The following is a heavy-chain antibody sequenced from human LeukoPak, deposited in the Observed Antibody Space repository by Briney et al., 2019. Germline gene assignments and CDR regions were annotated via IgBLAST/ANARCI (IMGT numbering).Heavy chain of an antibody. V-gene: IGHV4-59*01. CDR3: ARALGYCSSTSCPNTYYYGMDV. Sequence: PSETLSLTCTVSGGSISSYYWSWIRQPPGKGLEWVGYLYYSGSTNYNPSLKSRVTISVDTSKNQFSLKLSSVTAADTAVYYCARALGYCSSTSCPNTYYYGMDVWGQGTRVTVSS. J-gene: IGHJ6*02. D-gene: IGHD2-2*01. CDR2: LYYSGST. CDR1: GGSISSYY.